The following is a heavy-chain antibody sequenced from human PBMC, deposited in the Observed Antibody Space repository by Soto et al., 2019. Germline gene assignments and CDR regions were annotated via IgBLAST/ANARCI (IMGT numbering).Heavy chain of an antibody. CDR1: GGSFSGYY. CDR3: ARAGFRAAAGWFDP. D-gene: IGHD3-10*01. Sequence: KPSETLSLTCAVYGGSFSGYYWSWIRQPPGKGLEWIGEINHSGSTNYNPSLKSRVTISVDTSKNQFSLKLSSVTAADTAVYYCARAGFRAAAGWFDPWGQGTLVTVS. J-gene: IGHJ5*02. CDR2: INHSGST. V-gene: IGHV4-34*01.